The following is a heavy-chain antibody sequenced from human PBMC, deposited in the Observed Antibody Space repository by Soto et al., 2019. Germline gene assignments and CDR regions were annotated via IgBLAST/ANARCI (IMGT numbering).Heavy chain of an antibody. J-gene: IGHJ5*02. CDR2: IKQDGSES. CDR1: GFTFSNYW. D-gene: IGHD2-21*01. Sequence: GGSLRLSCAASGFTFSNYWMSWVRQAPGKGLEWVANIKQDGSESNYADSVKGRFTISRDNAENSLYLQMTSLRAEDTAVYYCASARHIGPWGQGALVTVSS. CDR3: ASARHIGP. V-gene: IGHV3-7*01.